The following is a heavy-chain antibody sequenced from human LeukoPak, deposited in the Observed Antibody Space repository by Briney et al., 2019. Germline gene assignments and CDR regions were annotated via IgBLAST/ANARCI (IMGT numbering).Heavy chain of an antibody. Sequence: ASGKVSCKASGYTFTSYGISWVRQAPGQGLEWMGWISAYNGNTNYAQKLQGRVTMTTDTSTSTAYMELRSLRSDDTAVYYCARGEAWRFLESQPFAYFDYWSQGTLVTVSS. J-gene: IGHJ4*02. D-gene: IGHD3-3*01. CDR3: ARGEAWRFLESQPFAYFDY. CDR2: ISAYNGNT. CDR1: GYTFTSYG. V-gene: IGHV1-18*01.